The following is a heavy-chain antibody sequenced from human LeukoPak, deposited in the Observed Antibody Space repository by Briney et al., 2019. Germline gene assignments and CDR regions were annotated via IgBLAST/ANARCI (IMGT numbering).Heavy chain of an antibody. Sequence: PGGSLRLSCAASGFTVSSNYMSWVRQAPGKGLEWVANIKEDGSEKYYVDSVKGRFTISRDNAKNSVHLQMKSLRAEDTAMYYCAREIGSAARGRWGQGTLVIVS. CDR1: GFTVSSNY. D-gene: IGHD6-13*01. J-gene: IGHJ4*02. CDR2: IKEDGSEK. CDR3: AREIGSAARGR. V-gene: IGHV3-7*05.